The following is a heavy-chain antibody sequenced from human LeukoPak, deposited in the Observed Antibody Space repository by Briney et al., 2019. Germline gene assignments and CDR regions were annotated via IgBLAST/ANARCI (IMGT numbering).Heavy chain of an antibody. CDR2: ISGYNGNT. V-gene: IGHV1-18*01. D-gene: IGHD4-17*01. CDR1: GGTFSSYA. CDR3: ARRGGKNYGDYVVYYYYMDV. J-gene: IGHJ6*03. Sequence: GSSVKVSCKASGGTFSSYAISWVRQAPGQGLEWLGWISGYNGNTNYAQNFQGRVTMTTDTSTSTAYMELRSLRSDDTAVYYCARRGGKNYGDYVVYYYYMDVWGKGTTVTVSS.